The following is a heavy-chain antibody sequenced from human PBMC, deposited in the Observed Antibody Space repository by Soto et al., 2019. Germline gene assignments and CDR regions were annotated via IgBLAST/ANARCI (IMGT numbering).Heavy chain of an antibody. Sequence: GGSLRLSCAASGFTFSSYAMHWVRQAPGKGLEWVAVISYDGSNKYYADSVKGRFTISRDNSKNTLYLQMNSLRAEDTAVYYCAGSIAAAGNYWGQGXLVTVYS. CDR1: GFTFSSYA. CDR2: ISYDGSNK. J-gene: IGHJ4*02. CDR3: AGSIAAAGNY. D-gene: IGHD6-13*01. V-gene: IGHV3-30-3*01.